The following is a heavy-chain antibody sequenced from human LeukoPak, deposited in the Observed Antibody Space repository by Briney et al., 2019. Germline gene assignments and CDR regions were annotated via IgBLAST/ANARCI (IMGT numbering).Heavy chain of an antibody. J-gene: IGHJ4*02. CDR2: IYYSGST. D-gene: IGHD4-17*01. CDR1: GGPISSYY. V-gene: IGHV4-59*01. CDR3: ARVATVTTGFDY. Sequence: SETLSLTCTVSGGPISSYYWSWIRQPPGKGLEWIGYIYYSGSTNYNPSLKSRVTISVDTSKNQFSLKLSSVTAADTAVYYCARVATVTTGFDYWGQGTLVTVSS.